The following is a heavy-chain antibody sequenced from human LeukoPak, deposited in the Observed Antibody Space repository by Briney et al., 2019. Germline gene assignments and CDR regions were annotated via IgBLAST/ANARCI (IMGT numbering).Heavy chain of an antibody. CDR2: ISGSGGTT. CDR1: GFTFNNYA. V-gene: IGHV3-23*01. J-gene: IGHJ4*02. CDR3: ARHPNYYDSSGYYKGFDC. D-gene: IGHD3-22*01. Sequence: AGGSLRLSCAASGFTFNNYAMNWVRQAPGKGLEWVSVISGSGGTTYYADSVKGRFTISRDNAKNSLNLQMNSLRAEDTAVYYCARHPNYYDSSGYYKGFDCWGQGTLVTVSS.